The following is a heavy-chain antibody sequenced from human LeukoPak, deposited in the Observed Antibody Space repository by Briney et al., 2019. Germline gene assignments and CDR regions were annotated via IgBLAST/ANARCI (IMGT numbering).Heavy chain of an antibody. D-gene: IGHD3-10*01. CDR3: ARGILLSFPLPQFSGSSPPSY. CDR1: GFTFSSYS. Sequence: GGSLRLSCAASGFTFSSYSMNWVRQAPGKGLEWVSSISSSSSYIYYADSVKGRFTISRDNAKNSLYLQMNSLRAEDTAVYYCARGILLSFPLPQFSGSSPPSYWGQGTLVTVSS. V-gene: IGHV3-21*01. J-gene: IGHJ4*02. CDR2: ISSSSSYI.